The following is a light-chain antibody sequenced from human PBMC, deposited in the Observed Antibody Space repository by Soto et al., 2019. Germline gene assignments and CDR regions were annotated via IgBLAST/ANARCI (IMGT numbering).Light chain of an antibody. V-gene: IGKV3-15*01. CDR2: DAS. J-gene: IGKJ4*01. CDR1: QSVRSN. CDR3: QQYNEWALT. Sequence: EIVMTQSPATLSVSPGERATLSCRARQSVRSNLARYQQIPGQAPRLLIYDASTGATGIPARFSGSGSGTEFTLTISSLQSEDFAVYYCQQYNEWALTFGGGTKVDIK.